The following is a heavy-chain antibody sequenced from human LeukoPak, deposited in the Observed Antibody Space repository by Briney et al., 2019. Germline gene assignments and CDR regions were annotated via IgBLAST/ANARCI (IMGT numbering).Heavy chain of an antibody. Sequence: PGGSLRLSCSASGFTFSNYWMSWVRQAPGMGLEWVANIKQDGSEKYYVDSVKGRFTISRDNAKNSLYLQMNSLRAEDTAVYYCARDIGSYFWTDAFDIWGQGTMVTVSS. V-gene: IGHV3-7*01. D-gene: IGHD1-26*01. CDR3: ARDIGSYFWTDAFDI. J-gene: IGHJ3*02. CDR2: IKQDGSEK. CDR1: GFTFSNYW.